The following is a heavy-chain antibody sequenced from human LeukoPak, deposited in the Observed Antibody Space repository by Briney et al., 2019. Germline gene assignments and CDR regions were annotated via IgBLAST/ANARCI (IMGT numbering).Heavy chain of an antibody. CDR1: GFTFSSYA. CDR3: ARRAGGYSHPYDY. V-gene: IGHV3-30*04. J-gene: IGHJ4*02. D-gene: IGHD4-23*01. Sequence: AGGSLRLSCAASGFTFSSYAMHWVRQAPGKGLEWVTIISYDGSNKYYADSVKGRFTISRDNSKNTLYLQMNSLRTEDTAVYYCARRAGGYSHPYDYWGQGILVTVSS. CDR2: ISYDGSNK.